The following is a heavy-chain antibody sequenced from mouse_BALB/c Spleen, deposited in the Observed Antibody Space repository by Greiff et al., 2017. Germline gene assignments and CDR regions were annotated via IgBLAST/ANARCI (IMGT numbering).Heavy chain of an antibody. CDR3: ARMGGYDGRGFDY. J-gene: IGHJ2*01. D-gene: IGHD2-2*01. V-gene: IGHV1-7*01. CDR2: INPSTGYT. CDR1: GYTFTSYW. Sequence: QVQLQQSGAELAKPGASVKMSCKASGYTFTSYWMHWVKQRPGQGLEWIGYINPSTGYTEYNQKFKDKATLTADKSSSTAYMQLSSLTSEDSAVYYCARMGGYDGRGFDYWGQGTTLTVSS.